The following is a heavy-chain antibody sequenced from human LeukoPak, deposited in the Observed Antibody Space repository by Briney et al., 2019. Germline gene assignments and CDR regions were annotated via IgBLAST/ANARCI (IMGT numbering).Heavy chain of an antibody. CDR1: EFTFSSHA. CDR3: ARVAGAFDI. CDR2: ISAGGGSI. Sequence: GGSLRLSCAASEFTFSSHAMSWVRQAPGKGLEWVSAISAGGGSIYYADSVKGRFTISRDNAKNSLYLQMNSLRAEDTAVYYCARVAGAFDIWGQGTMVTVSS. J-gene: IGHJ3*02. V-gene: IGHV3-23*01.